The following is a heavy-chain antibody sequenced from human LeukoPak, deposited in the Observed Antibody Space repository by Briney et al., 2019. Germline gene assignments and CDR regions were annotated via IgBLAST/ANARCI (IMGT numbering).Heavy chain of an antibody. Sequence: ASVKVSCKASGYTFTSYGISWVRQAPGQGLEWMGWISAYNGNTNYAQKLQGRVTMTTDTSTSTAYMELRSLRSDDTAVYYCARVKKTGQLVIEVPSPINWFDPWGQETLVTVSS. D-gene: IGHD6-6*01. CDR3: ARVKKTGQLVIEVPSPINWFDP. CDR1: GYTFTSYG. J-gene: IGHJ5*02. V-gene: IGHV1-18*01. CDR2: ISAYNGNT.